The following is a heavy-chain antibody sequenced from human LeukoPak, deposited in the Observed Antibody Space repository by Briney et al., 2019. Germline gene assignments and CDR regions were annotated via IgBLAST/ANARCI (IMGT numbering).Heavy chain of an antibody. J-gene: IGHJ4*02. CDR1: GFTFSSYS. CDR3: AKSKQLAPWDY. D-gene: IGHD1-1*01. V-gene: IGHV3-21*04. CDR2: ISSSSSSYI. Sequence: EGSLRLSCAASGFTFSSYSMNWVRRAPGKGLEWVSSISSSSSSYIYYADSVKGRFTISRDNSKNTLYLQMNSLRAEDTAVYYCAKSKQLAPWDYWGQGTLVTVSS.